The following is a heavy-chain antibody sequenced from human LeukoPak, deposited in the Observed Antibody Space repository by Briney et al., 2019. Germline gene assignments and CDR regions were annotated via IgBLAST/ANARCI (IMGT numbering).Heavy chain of an antibody. V-gene: IGHV3-30*18. D-gene: IGHD2-2*01. J-gene: IGHJ4*02. CDR1: GFTFSSYG. Sequence: QPGGSLRLSCAASGFTFSSYGMHWVRQAPGKGLEWVAVISYDGSNKYYADSVKGRFTISRDNSKNTLYLQMNSLRAEDTAVYYCAKDGDIVVVPAAEYYFDCWGQGTLVTVSS. CDR3: AKDGDIVVVPAAEYYFDC. CDR2: ISYDGSNK.